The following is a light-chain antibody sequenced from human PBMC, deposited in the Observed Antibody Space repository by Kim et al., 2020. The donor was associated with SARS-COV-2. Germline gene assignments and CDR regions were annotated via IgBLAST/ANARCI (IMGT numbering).Light chain of an antibody. Sequence: SYELTQPPSLSAAPGQTASISCGANNIESKCVHWYQQRPGQAPVLVMSCDNDRPSGIPDRISGSNSGNTATLTISRVEAGDEADYYCQVWESNDDIPVFGGGTQLTVL. J-gene: IGLJ2*01. CDR1: NIESKC. V-gene: IGLV3-21*01. CDR2: CDN. CDR3: QVWESNDDIPV.